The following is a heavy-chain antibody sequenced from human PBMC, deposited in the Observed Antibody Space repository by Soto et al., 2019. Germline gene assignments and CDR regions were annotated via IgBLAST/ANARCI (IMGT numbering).Heavy chain of an antibody. J-gene: IGHJ4*02. V-gene: IGHV3-11*01. Sequence: QVQLVEFGGGLVKPGGSLRLSCATSGFTFSDYYMTWIRQAPGKGLEWVSYISHSGTTVHYADSVKGRFTVSRDNAQNSLYLQMDSLRAEDTAVYYCAADPYYYASSYWGQGTLVTVSS. CDR3: AADPYYYASSY. CDR2: ISHSGTTV. CDR1: GFTFSDYY. D-gene: IGHD3-10*01.